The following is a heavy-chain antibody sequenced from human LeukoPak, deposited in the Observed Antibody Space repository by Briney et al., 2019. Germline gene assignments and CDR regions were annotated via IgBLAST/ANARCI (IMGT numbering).Heavy chain of an antibody. Sequence: GESLKISCEPSGYKFTTYWISWVRQMPGKGLEWGGVSYPGDSDTRYSPSFQGHVTISADTSSSTAYLQWVSLSTSDSAVYYCARSTDYYRPNWFDSWGQGTLVTVSS. CDR3: ARSTDYYRPNWFDS. D-gene: IGHD1-26*01. V-gene: IGHV5-51*01. J-gene: IGHJ5*01. CDR2: SYPGDSDT. CDR1: GYKFTTYW.